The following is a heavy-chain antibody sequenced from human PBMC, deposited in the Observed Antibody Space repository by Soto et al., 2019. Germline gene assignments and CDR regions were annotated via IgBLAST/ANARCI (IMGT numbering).Heavy chain of an antibody. V-gene: IGHV1-69*12. CDR2: IIPIFGTA. Sequence: QVQLVQSGAEVKKPGSSVKVSCKASGGTFSSYAISWVRQAPGQGLEWMGGIIPIFGTANYAQKFQGRVTITADESTRTGYMELSSLRSEDTAVYYCARGGSYGYRNAASFDYWGQGTLVTVSS. D-gene: IGHD5-18*01. CDR3: ARGGSYGYRNAASFDY. J-gene: IGHJ4*02. CDR1: GGTFSSYA.